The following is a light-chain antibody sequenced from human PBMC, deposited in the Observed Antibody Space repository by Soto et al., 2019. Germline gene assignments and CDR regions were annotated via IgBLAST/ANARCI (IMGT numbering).Light chain of an antibody. Sequence: QMSLFVSALSAKEGDTVTITCRASRSDSTWLAWYQQIPGGAPKLLIYKASILESGVPSRFSGSGSGTEFTLTITSLQPEDFATYYCQQYDMFGPGTKVDIK. CDR1: RSDSTW. CDR3: QQYDM. V-gene: IGKV1-5*03. J-gene: IGKJ1*01. CDR2: KAS.